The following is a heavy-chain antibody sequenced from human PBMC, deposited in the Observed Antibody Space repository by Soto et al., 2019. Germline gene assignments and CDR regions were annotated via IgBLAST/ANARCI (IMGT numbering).Heavy chain of an antibody. V-gene: IGHV4-34*01. Sequence: PSETLSLTCAVYGGSFSGYYWSWIRQPPGKGLEWIGEINHSGSTNYNPSLKSRVTISVDTSKNQFSLKLSSVTAADTAVYYCARDSITMVRGVIKFDYWGQGTLVTVSS. D-gene: IGHD3-10*01. CDR2: INHSGST. CDR3: ARDSITMVRGVIKFDY. J-gene: IGHJ4*02. CDR1: GGSFSGYY.